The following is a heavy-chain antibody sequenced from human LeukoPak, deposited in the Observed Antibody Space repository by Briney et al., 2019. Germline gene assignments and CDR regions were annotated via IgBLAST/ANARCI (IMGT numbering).Heavy chain of an antibody. Sequence: SVKVSCKASGGTFSSYAISWVRQAPGQGLEWMGGIIPIFGTANYAQKFQGRVTITADESTSTAYMELSSLRSEDTAVYYCAREVPDIVVVPAATVFDYWGQGTLVTVSS. CDR3: AREVPDIVVVPAATVFDY. D-gene: IGHD2-2*01. J-gene: IGHJ4*02. CDR1: GGTFSSYA. V-gene: IGHV1-69*13. CDR2: IIPIFGTA.